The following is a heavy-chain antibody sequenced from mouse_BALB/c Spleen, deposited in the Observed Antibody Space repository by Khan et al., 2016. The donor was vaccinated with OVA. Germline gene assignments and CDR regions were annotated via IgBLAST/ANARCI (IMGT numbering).Heavy chain of an antibody. CDR3: ARNYDYDEGLAY. CDR2: IWSGGST. V-gene: IGHV2-2*02. CDR1: GFSLTTYG. J-gene: IGHJ3*01. D-gene: IGHD2-4*01. Sequence: QVQLKESGPGLVQPSQSLSITCTVSGFSLTTYGVHWVRQTPGKGLEWLGVIWSGGSTDYNAAFISRLSISKDNSKSQVFFKMNSLQANDTAIYYCARNYDYDEGLAYWGQGTLVTVSA.